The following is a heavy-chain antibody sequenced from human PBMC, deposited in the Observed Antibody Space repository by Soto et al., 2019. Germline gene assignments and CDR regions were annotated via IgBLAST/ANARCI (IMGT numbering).Heavy chain of an antibody. CDR3: ARGRREDTRGY. D-gene: IGHD3-10*01. CDR2: IYNSEES. J-gene: IGHJ4*02. Sequence: PSETLSLTCTVSGVSVTDYYWSWFRQPPWKGLEWVGYIYNSEESKYNPSLKSRVTISLDTSKDQVSLHLTSVTTADTAVYFCARGRREDTRGYWAQGTPVTVYS. CDR1: GVSVTDYY. V-gene: IGHV4-59*02.